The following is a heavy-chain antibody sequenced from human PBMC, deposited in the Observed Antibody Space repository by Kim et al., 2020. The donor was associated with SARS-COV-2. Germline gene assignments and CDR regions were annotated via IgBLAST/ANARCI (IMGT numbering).Heavy chain of an antibody. CDR1: GFTFDDYA. CDR3: AKAIAGITMVRGVIAYYYYYGMDV. J-gene: IGHJ6*02. CDR2: ISWNSGSI. V-gene: IGHV3-9*01. Sequence: GGSLRLSCAASGFTFDDYAMHWVRQAPGKGLEWVSGISWNSGSIGYADSVKGRFTISRDNAKNSLYLQMNSLRAEDTALYYCAKAIAGITMVRGVIAYYYYYGMDVWGQGTTVTVSS. D-gene: IGHD3-10*01.